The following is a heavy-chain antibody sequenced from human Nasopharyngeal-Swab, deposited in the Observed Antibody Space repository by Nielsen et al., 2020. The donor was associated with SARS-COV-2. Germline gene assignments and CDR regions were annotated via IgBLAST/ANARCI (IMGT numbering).Heavy chain of an antibody. J-gene: IGHJ2*01. Sequence: WLRQPPVKGLEWIGYMYYSGTTNSFPSLKSRVTMSVDTSKNQFSLKLTSVTAADTAVDYCARRTYDSLNSYWYFDLWGRGTLVTVSS. CDR3: ARRTYDSLNSYWYFDL. V-gene: IGHV4-61*07. D-gene: IGHD2/OR15-2a*01. CDR2: MYYSGTT.